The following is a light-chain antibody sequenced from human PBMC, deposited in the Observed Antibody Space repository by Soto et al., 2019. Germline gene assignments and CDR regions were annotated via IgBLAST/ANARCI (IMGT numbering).Light chain of an antibody. J-gene: IGKJ1*01. CDR3: QNYNGAPWT. CDR2: AAS. V-gene: IGKV1-27*01. CDR1: QGISNY. Sequence: DIQMTQSPSSLSASVGDRVTITCRASQGISNYLVWYQQKPGKVPKLLIYAASTFQSEVPSRFSGSGSGTDFTLTISSLQPEDVATYYCQNYNGAPWTFGQGTKVEIK.